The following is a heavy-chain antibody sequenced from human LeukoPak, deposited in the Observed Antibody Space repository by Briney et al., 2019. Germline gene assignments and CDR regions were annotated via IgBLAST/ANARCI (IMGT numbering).Heavy chain of an antibody. V-gene: IGHV3-66*01. Sequence: GGSLRLSCAASEFTVSTNYMNWVRQAPGKGLEWVSAIYSGGTTYYADSVKGRFAISRDTSKNTLYLQMNSLRAEDTAVYYCARDKFRGYFDYWGQGTLVTVSS. CDR1: EFTVSTNY. J-gene: IGHJ4*02. D-gene: IGHD3-10*01. CDR2: IYSGGTT. CDR3: ARDKFRGYFDY.